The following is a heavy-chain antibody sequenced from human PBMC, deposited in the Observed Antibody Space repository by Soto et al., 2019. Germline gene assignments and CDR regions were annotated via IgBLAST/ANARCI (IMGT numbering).Heavy chain of an antibody. V-gene: IGHV2-5*02. D-gene: IGHD3-16*01. Sequence: QITLKESGPTLVKPTQTLTLTCTFSGFSLSNSGLGVGWIRQPPGKALEWLALFYWDDDTRYTPSLKSRLTITQDTSKTQVVLTMTNMDPVDTATFYCARIWLADYFDYWGQGTLVTVSS. CDR1: GFSLSNSGLG. CDR3: ARIWLADYFDY. CDR2: FYWDDDT. J-gene: IGHJ4*02.